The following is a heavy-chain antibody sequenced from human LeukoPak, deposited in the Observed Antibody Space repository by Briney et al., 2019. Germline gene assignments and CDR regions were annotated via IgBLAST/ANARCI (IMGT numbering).Heavy chain of an antibody. CDR3: ARENFYGMDV. CDR2: INSDRSTT. CDR1: GFTFSRYW. V-gene: IGHV3-74*01. J-gene: IGHJ6*02. Sequence: PGGSLRLSCAASGFTFSRYWMNWVRQAPGKGLVWVSRINSDRSTTRYADSVKGRFTISRDNAKNTMYLQMNSLRAEDTAVYYCARENFYGMDVWGQGTTVTVSS.